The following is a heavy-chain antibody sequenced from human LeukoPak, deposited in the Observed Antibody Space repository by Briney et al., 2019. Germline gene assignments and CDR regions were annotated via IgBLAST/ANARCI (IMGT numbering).Heavy chain of an antibody. CDR2: INHSGST. D-gene: IGHD5-18*01. V-gene: IGHV4-34*01. CDR1: GGSFSGYY. J-gene: IGHJ4*02. Sequence: PSETLSLTCAVYGGSFSGYYWSWIRQPPGKGLEWIGEINHSGSTNYNPSLKSRVTISVDTSKNQFSLKLSSVTAADTAVYYCARIPYSYGYDYWGQGTLVTVSS. CDR3: ARIPYSYGYDY.